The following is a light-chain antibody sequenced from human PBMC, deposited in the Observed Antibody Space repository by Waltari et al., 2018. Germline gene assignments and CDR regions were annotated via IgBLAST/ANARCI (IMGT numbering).Light chain of an antibody. Sequence: EIVLTQSPGTLYLSPGQRATLSCRASENVFNSHLAWYQQKPGQAPRLLINHASVRATGVPDRCSGSGSGTVFTLTISRLEPEDFAVYYCQQYGTSTSLTFGGGTKVEIK. J-gene: IGKJ4*01. V-gene: IGKV3-20*01. CDR2: HAS. CDR1: ENVFNSH. CDR3: QQYGTSTSLT.